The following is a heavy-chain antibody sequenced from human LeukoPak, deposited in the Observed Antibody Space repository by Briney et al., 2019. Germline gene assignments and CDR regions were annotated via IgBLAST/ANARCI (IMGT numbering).Heavy chain of an antibody. CDR2: ISSSGGTI. J-gene: IGHJ4*02. CDR3: ARGPVSSSGFFGY. Sequence: PGGSLRLSCAASGFTFSDYHMSWIRQAPGKGLEWVSYISSSGGTISYADSVKGRFTISRDNAKNSLYLQMNSLRAEDTAVYYCARGPVSSSGFFGYWGQGTLVTVSS. D-gene: IGHD6-19*01. CDR1: GFTFSDYH. V-gene: IGHV3-11*01.